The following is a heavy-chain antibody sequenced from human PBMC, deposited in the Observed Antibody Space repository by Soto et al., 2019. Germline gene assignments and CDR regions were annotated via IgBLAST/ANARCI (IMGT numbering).Heavy chain of an antibody. CDR3: ARGRFGMDV. CDR1: TSGFGGSNY. V-gene: IGHV3-53*01. CDR2: IYRDGNT. Sequence: GGSLRLSCAASTSGFGGSNYMTWVRQAPGKGLEWVSVIYRDGNTYYVDSVKGRFTISRDNSKNTLYLQMNSLRGEDTAVYYCARGRFGMDVWGQGTTVTVSS. J-gene: IGHJ6*02.